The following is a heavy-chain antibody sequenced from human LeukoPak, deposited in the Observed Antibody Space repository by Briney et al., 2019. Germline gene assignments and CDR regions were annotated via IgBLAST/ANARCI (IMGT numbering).Heavy chain of an antibody. CDR3: ARQGAAGKYYYYYMDV. J-gene: IGHJ6*03. D-gene: IGHD6-13*01. CDR1: GYNFPIYW. Sequence: GESLKISFQGSGYNFPIYWIGWVRQMPGQGLEWVGIIYPDDSNTIYGPSFQGQVTISADKSINTAYLEWSSLKASDTAIYHCARQGAAGKYYYYYMDVWGKGTTVTVSS. V-gene: IGHV5-51*01. CDR2: IYPDDSNT.